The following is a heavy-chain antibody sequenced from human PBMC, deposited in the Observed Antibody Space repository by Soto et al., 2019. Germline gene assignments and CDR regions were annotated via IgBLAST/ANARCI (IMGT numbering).Heavy chain of an antibody. CDR2: ISGSGGGT. CDR3: ANCMTTVTTFPFDT. Sequence: EVQLLESGGGLVQTGGSLRLSCAASGFTFSSYAMSWVRQAPGNGLEWVSAISGSGGGTYYADCVKGRFTISRDNTTNTLNLHRNSLRAEDTAIYYCANCMTTVTTFPFDTWGQGTMGTVSS. CDR1: GFTFSSYA. D-gene: IGHD4-17*01. J-gene: IGHJ3*02. V-gene: IGHV3-23*01.